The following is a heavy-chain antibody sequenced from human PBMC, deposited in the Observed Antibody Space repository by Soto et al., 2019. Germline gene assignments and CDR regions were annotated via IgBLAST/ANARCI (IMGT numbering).Heavy chain of an antibody. CDR1: GYTFTSYY. Sequence: ASVKVSCKASGYTFTSYYMHWVRQAPGQGLEWMGIINPSGGSTSYAQKFQGRVTMTRDTSTSTVYMELSSLRSEDTAVYYCAAENRPQPSIAVAGSRGVWFDPWGQGTLVTVSS. V-gene: IGHV1-46*03. CDR2: INPSGGST. CDR3: AAENRPQPSIAVAGSRGVWFDP. D-gene: IGHD6-19*01. J-gene: IGHJ5*02.